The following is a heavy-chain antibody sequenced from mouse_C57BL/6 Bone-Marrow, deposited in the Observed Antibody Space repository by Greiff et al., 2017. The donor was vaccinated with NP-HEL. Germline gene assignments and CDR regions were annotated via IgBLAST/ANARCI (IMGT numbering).Heavy chain of an antibody. CDR1: GFTFSSYA. CDR2: ISDGGSYT. CDR3: ARVVVATMDYFDY. D-gene: IGHD1-1*01. V-gene: IGHV5-4*03. J-gene: IGHJ2*01. Sequence: EVKLQESGGGLVKPGGSLKLSCAASGFTFSSYAMSWVRQTPEKRLEWVATISDGGSYTYYPDNVKGRFTISRDNAKNNLYLQMSHLKSEDTAMYYCARVVVATMDYFDYWGQGTTLTVSS.